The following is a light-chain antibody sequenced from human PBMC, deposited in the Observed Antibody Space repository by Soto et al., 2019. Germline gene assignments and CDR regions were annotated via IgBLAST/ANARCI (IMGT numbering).Light chain of an antibody. V-gene: IGKV1-39*01. CDR3: QQSYSTPWT. Sequence: DIQMTQSPSSLSASVGYRVTITCRASQSISTYLNWYQQKPGKAPKLLIYAASSLQSGVPSRFSGSGSGTDFTLTISSPQPEDFATYYCQQSYSTPWTFGQGTKVDIK. CDR2: AAS. CDR1: QSISTY. J-gene: IGKJ1*01.